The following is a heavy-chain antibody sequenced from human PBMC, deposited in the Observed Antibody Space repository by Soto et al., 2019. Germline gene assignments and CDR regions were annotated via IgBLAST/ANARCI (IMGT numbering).Heavy chain of an antibody. CDR2: ISAYNGNT. CDR1: GYTFTSYG. Sequence: QVQLVQSGAEVKKPGASVKVSCKASGYTFTSYGISWVRQAPGQGLEWMGWISAYNGNTNYAQKLQGRVTMTTDTSTSTAYMELRSLRSDDTAVYYCARGYCGGGSCYQYLYTWFDPWGQGTLVTVSS. CDR3: ARGYCGGGSCYQYLYTWFDP. J-gene: IGHJ5*02. D-gene: IGHD2-15*01. V-gene: IGHV1-18*01.